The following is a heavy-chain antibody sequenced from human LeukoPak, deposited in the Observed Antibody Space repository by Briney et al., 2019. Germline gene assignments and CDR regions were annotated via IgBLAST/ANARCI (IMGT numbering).Heavy chain of an antibody. Sequence: SSETLSLTCTVSGGSISSRGFYWSWIRQHPGKGLEWIGYIYYSGSTNYNPSLKSRVTISVDTSKNQFSLKLSSVTAADTAVYYCARVLVPAAMTVGFDPWGQGTLVTVSS. CDR2: IYYSGST. CDR3: ARVLVPAAMTVGFDP. J-gene: IGHJ5*02. CDR1: GGSISSRGFY. V-gene: IGHV4-61*08. D-gene: IGHD2-2*01.